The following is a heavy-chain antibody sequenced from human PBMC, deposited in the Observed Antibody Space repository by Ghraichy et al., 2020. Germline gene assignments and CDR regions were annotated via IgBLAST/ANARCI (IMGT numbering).Heavy chain of an antibody. Sequence: SETLSLTCTVSGDSITSTTYYWGWIRQPPGKGLEWIGTIYYSGTTYYNPSLESRLTISLDTSKNQFSLRLSSVTAADTSVYYCARHGTDYSSSSKYYYAMDVWGQGTTVTVSS. V-gene: IGHV4-39*01. D-gene: IGHD4-11*01. J-gene: IGHJ6*02. CDR3: ARHGTDYSSSSKYYYAMDV. CDR1: GDSITSTTYY. CDR2: IYYSGTT.